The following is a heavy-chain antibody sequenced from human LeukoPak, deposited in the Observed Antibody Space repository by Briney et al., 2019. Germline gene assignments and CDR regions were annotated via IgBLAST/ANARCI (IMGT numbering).Heavy chain of an antibody. D-gene: IGHD3-9*01. CDR3: ARDRRGYDILTGYRTYYYYYYMDV. Sequence: PSETLSLICTVSGGSISSSTYYWGWIRRPPGRGLGGIGSIYYSGSPHYNPSLKSRVTISVDTSKNQFSLKLSSVTAADTAVYYCARDRRGYDILTGYRTYYYYYYMDVWGKGTTVTISS. CDR1: GGSISSSTYY. V-gene: IGHV4-39*07. J-gene: IGHJ6*03. CDR2: IYYSGSP.